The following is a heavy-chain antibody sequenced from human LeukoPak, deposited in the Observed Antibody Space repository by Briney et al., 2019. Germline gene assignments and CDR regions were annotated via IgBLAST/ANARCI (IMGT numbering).Heavy chain of an antibody. J-gene: IGHJ6*02. CDR3: ARGSIVAGGSPYYYYYGMDV. CDR1: GYTFTSYD. CDR2: MNPNSGNT. D-gene: IGHD5-12*01. Sequence: ASVKVSRKASGYTFTSYDINWVRQATGQGLEWMGWMNPNSGNTGYAQKFQGRVTMTRNTSISTAYMELSSLRSEDTAVYYCARGSIVAGGSPYYYYYGMDVWGQGTTVTVSS. V-gene: IGHV1-8*01.